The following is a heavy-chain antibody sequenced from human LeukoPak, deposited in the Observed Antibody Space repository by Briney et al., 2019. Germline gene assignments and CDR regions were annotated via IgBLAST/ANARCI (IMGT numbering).Heavy chain of an antibody. Sequence: GGSLRLSCEASGLTFSRYWMHWVRQPPGGGLVWVSRINPDGSTTKYADSVKGRFTISRDNAKNTLYLQMNSLGVGDTATYHCATGAGSGNNRPPDVFGIWGQGALVTVSS. CDR3: ATGAGSGNNRPPDVFGI. CDR2: INPDGSTT. D-gene: IGHD4-23*01. CDR1: GLTFSRYW. V-gene: IGHV3-74*01. J-gene: IGHJ3*02.